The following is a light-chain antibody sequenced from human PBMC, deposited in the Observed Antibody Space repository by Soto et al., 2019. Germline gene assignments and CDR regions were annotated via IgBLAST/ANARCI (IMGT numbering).Light chain of an antibody. CDR3: QQYGSSPIT. Sequence: EILMTQSPGTLSLSPGESATLSCRARQSVSSSYLAWYHQKPGQAPRLLIYGASSRATGIPDRFSGSGSGSDFTLTTSRLEPEDFAVYYCQQYGSSPITFGQGTR. V-gene: IGKV3-20*01. CDR1: QSVSSSY. CDR2: GAS. J-gene: IGKJ5*01.